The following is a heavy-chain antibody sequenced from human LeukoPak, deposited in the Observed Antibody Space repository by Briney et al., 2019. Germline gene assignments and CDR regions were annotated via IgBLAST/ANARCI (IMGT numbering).Heavy chain of an antibody. D-gene: IGHD3-10*01. Sequence: ASVKVSCKASGYTFTGYYMHWVRQAPGQGLEWMGWINPNSGGTNYAQKFQGRVTMTRDTSISTAYMKLSRLRSDDTAVYYCAREATMVRGVDYWGQGTLVTVSS. CDR3: AREATMVRGVDY. CDR2: INPNSGGT. CDR1: GYTFTGYY. V-gene: IGHV1-2*02. J-gene: IGHJ4*02.